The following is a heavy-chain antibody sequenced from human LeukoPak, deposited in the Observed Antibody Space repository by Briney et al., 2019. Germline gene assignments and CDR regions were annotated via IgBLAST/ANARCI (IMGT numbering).Heavy chain of an antibody. D-gene: IGHD2-8*01. CDR3: ARDSKYCTNRVCYTIMYYFDY. CDR2: INPNSGGT. CDR1: GYTVTGYY. J-gene: IGHJ4*02. Sequence: ASGKVSCKASGYTVTGYYMHWVRQAPGQGLEWRGWINPNSGGTNYAQKFQGSVPTTRDTSIRTAYLEPSTLRSDDTAVYYCARDSKYCTNRVCYTIMYYFDYSGQATLVTVSS. V-gene: IGHV1-2*02.